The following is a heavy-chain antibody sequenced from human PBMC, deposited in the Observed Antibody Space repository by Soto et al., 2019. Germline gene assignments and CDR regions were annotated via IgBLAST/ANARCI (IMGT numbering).Heavy chain of an antibody. V-gene: IGHV3-48*02. D-gene: IGHD6-13*01. CDR3: ARDGTDYSSTWYDS. Sequence: EVQLVESGGGFVQRGGSLRLSCAASGFTFSSYSINWVRQAPGKGLQWLSYISFDSSTIYYADSVKGRFTISRDNAKNSLYLQMNSLRDEDTAVYYCARDGTDYSSTWYDSWGQGTLVTASS. CDR1: GFTFSSYS. J-gene: IGHJ5*01. CDR2: ISFDSSTI.